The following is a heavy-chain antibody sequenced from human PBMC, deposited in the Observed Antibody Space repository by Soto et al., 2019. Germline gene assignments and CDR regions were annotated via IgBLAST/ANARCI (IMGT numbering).Heavy chain of an antibody. Sequence: QVQLQESGPGLVKPSGTLSLTCAVSGGSISSSNWWSWVRQPPGKGLEWIGEIYHSGSTNYNPSLKSRVTISVSKSKNQFSPKLSSVTAADTAVYDCARVSSGGTYFDYCGPGTLVPVSS. CDR2: IYHSGST. J-gene: IGHJ4*02. V-gene: IGHV4-4*02. CDR1: GGSISSSNW. CDR3: ARVSSGGTYFDY. D-gene: IGHD6-13*01.